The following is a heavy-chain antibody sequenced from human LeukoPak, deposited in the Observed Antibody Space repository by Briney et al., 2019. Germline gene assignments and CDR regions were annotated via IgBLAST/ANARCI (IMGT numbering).Heavy chain of an antibody. CDR1: GFDFTVHW. J-gene: IGHJ6*02. V-gene: IGHV5-51*01. CDR2: ICPGDSDT. CDR3: ARHVVPAANYYHYGMDV. D-gene: IGHD2-2*01. Sequence: GESLQISCQASGFDFTVHWIAWVRQMPGKGLEWMGIICPGDSDTRYSPSFQGQVTISADKSISTAYLQWSSLKASDTAMYYCARHVVPAANYYHYGMDVWGQGTTVTVSS.